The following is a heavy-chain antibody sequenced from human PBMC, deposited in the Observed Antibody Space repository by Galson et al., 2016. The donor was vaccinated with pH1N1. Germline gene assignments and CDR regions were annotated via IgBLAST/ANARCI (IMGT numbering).Heavy chain of an antibody. J-gene: IGHJ6*03. V-gene: IGHV1-24*01. D-gene: IGHD2-15*01. Sequence: SVKVSCKHSGYTLTDLSMNWVRQAPGKGREWMGGFDLVGDATDYAQRFAGRLTITAEASTDTAYTQLSNLSSEDTAVDSCAPGYRCSPISCYGYYYYNMGVWGKGTTVAVSS. CDR1: GYTLTDLS. CDR3: APGYRCSPISCYGYYYYNMGV. CDR2: FDLVGDAT.